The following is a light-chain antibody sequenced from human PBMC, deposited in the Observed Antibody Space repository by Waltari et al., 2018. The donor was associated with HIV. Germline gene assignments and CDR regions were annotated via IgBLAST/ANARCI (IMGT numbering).Light chain of an antibody. CDR1: RSDVGDYNF. J-gene: IGLJ1*01. CDR3: CSYSLTHTLV. Sequence: QSALTQPASVSGSPGQSITISCTGARSDVGDYNFVAWYQQHPDNAPKLIIYDVNDRPSVVSIRFSGSKSGNTASLTISGLQAEDEADYYCCSYSLTHTLVFGSGTKVTVL. CDR2: DVN. V-gene: IGLV2-14*03.